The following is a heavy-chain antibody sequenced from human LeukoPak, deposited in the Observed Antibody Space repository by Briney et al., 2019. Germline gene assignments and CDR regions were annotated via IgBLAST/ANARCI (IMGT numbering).Heavy chain of an antibody. J-gene: IGHJ4*02. Sequence: GGSLRLSCTASGFTFGDYAMSWIRQAPGKGLEWVGFIRSKAYGETADYAASVKGRFTISRDDSKAITYLQMNSLKTEDTAVYHCTRDRGAYNLYDYWGQGTLVTVSS. D-gene: IGHD1-1*01. CDR2: IRSKAYGETA. CDR1: GFTFGDYA. V-gene: IGHV3-49*03. CDR3: TRDRGAYNLYDY.